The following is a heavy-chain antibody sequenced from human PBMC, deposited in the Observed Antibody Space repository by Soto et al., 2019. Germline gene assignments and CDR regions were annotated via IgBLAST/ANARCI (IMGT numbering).Heavy chain of an antibody. J-gene: IGHJ4*02. CDR2: INHSGST. V-gene: IGHV4-34*01. CDR1: GGSFSGYY. D-gene: IGHD6-19*01. CDR3: ANSLHSGWSFDY. Sequence: SETLSLTCAVYGGSFSGYYWSWIRQPPGKGLEWIGEINHSGSTNYNPSLKSRVTISVDTSKNQFSLKLSSVTAADTAVYYCANSLHSGWSFDYWGQGTLVTVSS.